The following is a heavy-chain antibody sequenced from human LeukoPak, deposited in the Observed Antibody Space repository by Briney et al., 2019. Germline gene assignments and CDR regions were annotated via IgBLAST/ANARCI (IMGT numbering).Heavy chain of an antibody. V-gene: IGHV4-59*01. D-gene: IGHD6-19*01. CDR1: GGSISSLY. CDR3: ARVGIAVAGSLNFDY. CDR2: IYYTGST. Sequence: SETLSLTCSVSGGSISSLYWSWIRQPPGKGLEWMGYIYYTGSTNYNPSLKRRLTMFVDMSKNQFSLKLSSVTAADTAVYYCARVGIAVAGSLNFDYWGQGTLVTVSS. J-gene: IGHJ4*02.